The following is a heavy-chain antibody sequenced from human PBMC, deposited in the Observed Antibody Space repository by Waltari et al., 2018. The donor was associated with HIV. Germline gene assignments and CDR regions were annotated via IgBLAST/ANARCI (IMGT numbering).Heavy chain of an antibody. D-gene: IGHD6-19*01. J-gene: IGHJ6*02. CDR2: IYWNDDK. Sequence: QITLKESGPTLVKPTQTLTLTCTFSGFSLSTGGVGVGWIRQPPGKALEWLALIYWNDDKGCSPSLRSRLTITKDTSKNQVVLTMTNMDPVDTATYYCSHHLYIAVAGINYGMDIWGQGTTVTVSS. V-gene: IGHV2-5*01. CDR1: GFSLSTGGVG. CDR3: SHHLYIAVAGINYGMDI.